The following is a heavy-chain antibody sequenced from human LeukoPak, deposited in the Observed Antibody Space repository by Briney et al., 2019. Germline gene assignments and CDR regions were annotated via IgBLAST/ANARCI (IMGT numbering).Heavy chain of an antibody. V-gene: IGHV3-23*01. Sequence: PGGSLRLSCAASGFTFSSYAMSWVRQAPGKGLEWVSAISGSGGSTYYADSVKGRFTISRDNSKNTLYLQMNSLRAEDTAVYYCARLTPRGYSYGYFDYWGQGTLVTVSS. J-gene: IGHJ4*02. D-gene: IGHD5-18*01. CDR3: ARLTPRGYSYGYFDY. CDR2: ISGSGGST. CDR1: GFTFSSYA.